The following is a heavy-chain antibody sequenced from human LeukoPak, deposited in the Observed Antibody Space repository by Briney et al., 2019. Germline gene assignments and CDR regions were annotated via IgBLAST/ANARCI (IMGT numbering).Heavy chain of an antibody. J-gene: IGHJ5*02. Sequence: PGRSLRLSCVASGFSIRTFWMTWVRQAPGKGLEWVANIRGDESRLYYVDSVKGRFTISRDNAKNSLYLQMNSLRAEDTAVYYCARDPTSSSWYGPHSVNWFDPWGQGTLVTVSS. CDR1: GFSIRTFW. CDR2: IRGDESRL. CDR3: ARDPTSSSWYGPHSVNWFDP. V-gene: IGHV3-7*01. D-gene: IGHD6-13*01.